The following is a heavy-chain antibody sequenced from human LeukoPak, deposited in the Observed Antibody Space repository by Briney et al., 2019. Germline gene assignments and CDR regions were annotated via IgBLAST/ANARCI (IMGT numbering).Heavy chain of an antibody. V-gene: IGHV3-30-3*01. Sequence: SCKASGGTFSSSAMHWVRQAPDKGLEWVAVISYDGSNKYYADSVKGRFTISRDNSKNTLYLQMNSLRADDTAVYYCARDRDSSGWYEGFDYWGQGTLVTVSS. CDR2: ISYDGSNK. D-gene: IGHD6-19*01. CDR1: GGTFSSSA. CDR3: ARDRDSSGWYEGFDY. J-gene: IGHJ4*02.